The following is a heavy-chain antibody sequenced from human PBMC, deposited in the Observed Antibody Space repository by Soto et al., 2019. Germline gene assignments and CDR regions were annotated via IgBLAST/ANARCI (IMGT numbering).Heavy chain of an antibody. V-gene: IGHV4-30-4*01. J-gene: IGHJ6*02. Sequence: SETLSLTCTVSGASISSGDYYWTWIRQPPEKGLEWIGYIYYSGTTYYNPSLKSRVSISLDTSKNRFSLQLTSVTAADTGVYYCALRFGTAWGQGXTVTVYS. CDR2: IYYSGTT. CDR3: ALRFGTA. CDR1: GASISSGDYY. D-gene: IGHD5-12*01.